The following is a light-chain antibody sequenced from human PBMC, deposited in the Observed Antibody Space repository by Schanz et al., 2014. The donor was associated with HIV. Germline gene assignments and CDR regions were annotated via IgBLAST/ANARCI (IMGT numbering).Light chain of an antibody. V-gene: IGLV8-61*01. J-gene: IGLJ3*02. CDR3: VVYVGNGIRV. CDR2: NTN. CDR1: SGSVSSSHY. Sequence: QAVVTQEPSLSVSPGGTVTLTCGLTSGSVSSSHYPSWYQQTPGQTPRTLIYNTNIRSSGAPGRFSGSILGNKAALTITGAQSDDESDYYCVVYVGNGIRVFGGGTKVTVL.